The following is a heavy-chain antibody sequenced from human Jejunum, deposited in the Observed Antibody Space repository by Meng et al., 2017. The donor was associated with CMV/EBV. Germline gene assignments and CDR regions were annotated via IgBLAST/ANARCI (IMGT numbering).Heavy chain of an antibody. V-gene: IGHV1-2*02. J-gene: IGHJ4*02. CDR3: ARSIWSGNFIGGN. Sequence: ASGPTFRDYYMPWVRQAPGQGLEWMGWINPGSGGTKFAQKFQGRVTMTSDTSISTVYMDLSRLRSDDTAVYFCARSIWSGNFIGGNWGQGTLVTVSS. D-gene: IGHD3-3*01. CDR1: GPTFRDYY. CDR2: INPGSGGT.